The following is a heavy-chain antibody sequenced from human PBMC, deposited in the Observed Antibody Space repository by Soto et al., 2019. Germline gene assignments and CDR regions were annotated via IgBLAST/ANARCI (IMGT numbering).Heavy chain of an antibody. CDR1: GFTFSSYG. CDR2: MWSEGGNK. CDR3: ARDPPDDSSGYYSLDY. D-gene: IGHD3-22*01. V-gene: IGHV3-33*01. Sequence: QVQLVESGGVVVQPGRSLRLSCAASGFTFSSYGMHWVRQAPGKGLEWVAVMWSEGGNKYYADSVKGRFTISRDNSKNTLYIQMNSLRAEDTAVYYCARDPPDDSSGYYSLDYWGQGTLVTVSS. J-gene: IGHJ4*02.